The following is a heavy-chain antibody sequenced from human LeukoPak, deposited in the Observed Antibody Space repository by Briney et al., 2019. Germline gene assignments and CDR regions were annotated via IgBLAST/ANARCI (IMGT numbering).Heavy chain of an antibody. Sequence: ASVKVSCKASGGTFSSYAISWVRQAPGKGLEWVSSISSSSSYIYYADSVKGRFTISRDNAKNSLYLQMNSLRAEDTAVYYCARDRDYGSSGYYSYWGQGTLVTVSS. D-gene: IGHD3-22*01. CDR2: ISSSSSYI. CDR1: GGTFSSYA. V-gene: IGHV3-21*01. J-gene: IGHJ4*02. CDR3: ARDRDYGSSGYYSY.